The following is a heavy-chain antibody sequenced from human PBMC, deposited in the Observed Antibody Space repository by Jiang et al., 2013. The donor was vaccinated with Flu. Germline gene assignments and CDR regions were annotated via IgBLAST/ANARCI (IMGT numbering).Heavy chain of an antibody. Sequence: LLKPSETLSLTCAVYGGSLNGYYWSWIRQTPGKELEWIGEINHGGFPAYKPSLKSRVTISLDTSQNQFSXKVTSVTAADTAVYYCARQAPRPLLWGALDIWGQGTMVTVSS. J-gene: IGHJ3*02. V-gene: IGHV4-34*01. D-gene: IGHD3-10*01. CDR1: GGSLNGYY. CDR2: INHGGFP. CDR3: ARQAPRPLLWGALDI.